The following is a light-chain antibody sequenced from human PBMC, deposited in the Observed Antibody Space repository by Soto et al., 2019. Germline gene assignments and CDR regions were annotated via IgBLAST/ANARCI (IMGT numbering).Light chain of an antibody. CDR3: QQANIFPRM. V-gene: IGKV1-12*01. J-gene: IGKJ1*01. CDR2: AAS. CDR1: QDISSW. Sequence: DIQMTQSPSSVSASVGDRDTITCRASQDISSWLAWFQQKPGKAPKLLIYAASTLQAGVPSRFSGSGSGTDFTLTISSLQPEDFATYYCQQANIFPRMFAQGTRVEIK.